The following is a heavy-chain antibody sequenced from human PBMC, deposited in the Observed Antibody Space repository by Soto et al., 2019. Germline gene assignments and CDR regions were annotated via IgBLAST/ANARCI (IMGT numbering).Heavy chain of an antibody. D-gene: IGHD1-7*01. CDR1: GGTFSSYA. V-gene: IGHV1-69*13. CDR3: ARGITGTTAYSNWFDP. J-gene: IGHJ5*02. CDR2: IIPIFGTA. Sequence: ASVKVSCKASGGTFSSYAISWVRQAPGQGLEWMGGIIPIFGTANYAQKFQGRVTITADESTSTAYMELSSLRSEDTAVYYCARGITGTTAYSNWFDPWGQGTLVTVSS.